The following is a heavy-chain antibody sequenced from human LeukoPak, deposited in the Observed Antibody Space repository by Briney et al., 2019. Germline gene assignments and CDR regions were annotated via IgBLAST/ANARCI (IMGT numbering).Heavy chain of an antibody. CDR1: GGSISSGDYY. D-gene: IGHD3-22*01. V-gene: IGHV4-30-4*01. CDR3: ARPYYYDSRIDP. J-gene: IGHJ5*02. CDR2: MYYSGST. Sequence: SETLSLTCTVSGGSISSGDYYWSWIRQPPGKGLEWIAYMYYSGSTYYNPSLKSRVTMSADTSKNQPSLKLSSVTAADTAVYYCARPYYYDSRIDPWGQGILVTVSS.